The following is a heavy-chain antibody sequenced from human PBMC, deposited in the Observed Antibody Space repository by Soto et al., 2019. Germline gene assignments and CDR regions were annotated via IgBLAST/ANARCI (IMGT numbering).Heavy chain of an antibody. D-gene: IGHD3-22*01. J-gene: IGHJ4*02. V-gene: IGHV3-30*18. CDR2: ISYDGSNK. CDR3: AKVKIRYYYDSSGYLDY. CDR1: GFTFRSYW. Sequence: GSLRLSCAASGFTFRSYWMQWVRQAPGKGLEWVAVISYDGSNKHYADSVKGRFTISRDNSKNTLYLQMNSLRAEDTAVYYCAKVKIRYYYDSSGYLDYWGRGTLVTVSS.